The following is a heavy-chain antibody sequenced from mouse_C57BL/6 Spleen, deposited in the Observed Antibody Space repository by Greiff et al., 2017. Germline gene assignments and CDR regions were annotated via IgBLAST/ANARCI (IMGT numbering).Heavy chain of an antibody. CDR2: IYPGSGST. CDR1: GYTFTSYW. CDR3: ARYGTTVVADYFDY. V-gene: IGHV1-55*01. Sequence: QVQLQQPGAELVKPGASVKMSCKASGYTFTSYWITWVKQRPGQGLEWIGDIYPGSGSTNYNEKFKSKATLTVDTSSSTAYMQLSSLTSEDSAVYYCARYGTTVVADYFDYWGQGTTLTVSS. D-gene: IGHD1-1*01. J-gene: IGHJ2*01.